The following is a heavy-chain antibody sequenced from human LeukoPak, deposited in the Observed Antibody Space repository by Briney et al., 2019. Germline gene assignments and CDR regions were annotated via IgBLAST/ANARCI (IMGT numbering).Heavy chain of an antibody. CDR3: ASSRDSSGYFDY. CDR2: IYNGGST. V-gene: IGHV3-53*01. CDR1: GFTFSSNY. D-gene: IGHD6-19*01. Sequence: GGSLRLSCAASGFTFSSNYMSWVRQAPGKGLEWVSVIYNGGSTYYADSVKGRFTISRDNSKNTLYLQMNSLRAEDTAVYYCASSRDSSGYFDYWGQGTLVTVSS. J-gene: IGHJ4*02.